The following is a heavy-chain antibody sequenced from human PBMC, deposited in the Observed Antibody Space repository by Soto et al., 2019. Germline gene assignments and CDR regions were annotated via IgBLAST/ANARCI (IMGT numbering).Heavy chain of an antibody. V-gene: IGHV1-18*01. Sequence: ASVKRSCKTSGYSITIYPSSCVRQAPGQGLEWMGWISAYNGNTHYAQKLQGRVTMTTDTSTSTAYMELRSLRPDDTAVYYCARDLNSGLTDYWGQGTLVTVSS. CDR1: GYSITIYP. CDR3: ARDLNSGLTDY. D-gene: IGHD6-19*01. J-gene: IGHJ4*02. CDR2: ISAYNGNT.